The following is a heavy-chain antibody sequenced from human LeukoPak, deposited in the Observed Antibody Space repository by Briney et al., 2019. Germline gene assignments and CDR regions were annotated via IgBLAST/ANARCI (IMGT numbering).Heavy chain of an antibody. D-gene: IGHD4-17*01. CDR2: INHSGST. CDR3: ARGPRGDYVIYYYMDV. V-gene: IGHV4-34*01. Sequence: SETLSLTCAVYGGSFSGYYWSWIRQPPGKGLEWIGEINHSGSTNYNPSLKSRVTISVDTSKNQFSLKLSSVTAADTAVYYCARGPRGDYVIYYYMDVWGKGTTVTVSS. J-gene: IGHJ6*03. CDR1: GGSFSGYY.